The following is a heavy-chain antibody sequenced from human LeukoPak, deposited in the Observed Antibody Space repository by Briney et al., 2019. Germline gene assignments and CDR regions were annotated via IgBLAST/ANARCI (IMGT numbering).Heavy chain of an antibody. CDR3: AKSTDYYDNSGYNN. J-gene: IGHJ4*02. CDR2: ISGSGGST. CDR1: GFTLSSYA. D-gene: IGHD3-22*01. Sequence: GGSLRLSCAASGFTLSSYAMSWVRQAPGKGLEWVSAISGSGGSTYYADSVKGRFTISRDNSKNTLYLQMNSLRAEDTAVYYCAKSTDYYDNSGYNNWGQGTLVTVSS. V-gene: IGHV3-23*01.